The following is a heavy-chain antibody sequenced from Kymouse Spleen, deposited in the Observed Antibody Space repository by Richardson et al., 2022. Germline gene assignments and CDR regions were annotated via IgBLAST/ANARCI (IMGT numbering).Heavy chain of an antibody. Sequence: EVQLVESGGGLVQPGGSLRLSCAASGFTFSSYWMSWVRQAPGKGLEWVANIKQDGSEKYYVDSVKGRFTISRDNAKNSLYLQMNSLRAEDTAVYYCARDFTWQQLVSYYYYYYGMDVWGQGTTVTVSS. CDR2: IKQDGSEK. CDR3: ARDFTWQQLVSYYYYYYGMDV. J-gene: IGHJ6*02. D-gene: IGHD6-13*01. V-gene: IGHV3-7*01. CDR1: GFTFSSYW.